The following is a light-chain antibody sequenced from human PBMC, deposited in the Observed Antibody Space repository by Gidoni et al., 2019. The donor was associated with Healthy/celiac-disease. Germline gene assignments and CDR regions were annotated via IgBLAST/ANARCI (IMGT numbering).Light chain of an antibody. Sequence: DIQMSQSPSTLSASVGDRDTITCRASQSISSWLAWYQQKPGKAPKLLISKASSLASWVPSRFSCSGSGTEFTLTISSLQSDDFATYYCQQYNSYSGYTFGQGTKLEIK. J-gene: IGKJ2*01. CDR3: QQYNSYSGYT. V-gene: IGKV1-5*03. CDR2: KAS. CDR1: QSISSW.